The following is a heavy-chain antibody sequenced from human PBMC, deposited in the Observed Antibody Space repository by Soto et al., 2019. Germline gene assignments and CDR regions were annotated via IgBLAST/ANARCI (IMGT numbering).Heavy chain of an antibody. Sequence: PGGSLRLSCAASGFTFSSYAMHWVRQAPGKGLEWVAVISYDGSNKYYADSVKGQFTISRDNSKNTLYLQMNSLRAEDTAVYYCARDGNQAMRVLVVINAFDYWGQGTLVTVSS. D-gene: IGHD3-22*01. CDR1: GFTFSSYA. CDR3: ARDGNQAMRVLVVINAFDY. V-gene: IGHV3-30-3*01. CDR2: ISYDGSNK. J-gene: IGHJ4*02.